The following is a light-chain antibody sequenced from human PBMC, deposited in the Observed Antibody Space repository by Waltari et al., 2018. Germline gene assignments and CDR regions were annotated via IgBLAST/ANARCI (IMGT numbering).Light chain of an antibody. J-gene: IGLJ1*01. CDR1: RSDVGRYNY. V-gene: IGLV2-14*01. CDR2: EVT. Sequence: QSALTQPASVSGSPGQSITISCTGTRSDVGRYNYLSCYQHHPGKAPKLLIFEVTDRPSGVSNRFSGSKSGNTASLTISGLQAEDEADYYCSSYTRTTTLYVFGTGTKVTVL. CDR3: SSYTRTTTLYV.